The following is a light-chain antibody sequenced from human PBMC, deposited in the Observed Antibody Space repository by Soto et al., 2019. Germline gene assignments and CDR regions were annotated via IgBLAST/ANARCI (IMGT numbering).Light chain of an antibody. Sequence: EIVMTQSPATLSVSPGERATLSCRASQSVSSNLAWYQQKPGQAPRLLIYGASTIATGIPARFSGSGSGTEFTLTISSLQSEDFAVYYCQQYNKWPLTFGQGTKVEIK. CDR3: QQYNKWPLT. V-gene: IGKV3-15*01. CDR2: GAS. J-gene: IGKJ1*01. CDR1: QSVSSN.